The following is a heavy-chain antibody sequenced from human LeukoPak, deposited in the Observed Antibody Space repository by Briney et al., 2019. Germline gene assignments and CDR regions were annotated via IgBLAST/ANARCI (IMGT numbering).Heavy chain of an antibody. Sequence: ASVKVSCKASGYTFTSYDINWVRQATGQGLEWMGWMNPNSGNTGYAQKFQGRVTMTRNTSISTAYMELSSLRSEDTAVYYCARVDDILTGYNDDYWGQGTLVTVSS. D-gene: IGHD3-9*01. V-gene: IGHV1-8*01. CDR2: MNPNSGNT. J-gene: IGHJ4*02. CDR1: GYTFTSYD. CDR3: ARVDDILTGYNDDY.